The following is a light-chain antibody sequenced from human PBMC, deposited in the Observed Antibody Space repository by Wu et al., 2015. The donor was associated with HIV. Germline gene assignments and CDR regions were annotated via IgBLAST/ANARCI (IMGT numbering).Light chain of an antibody. CDR3: QQYNNWPVT. V-gene: IGKV3-15*01. CDR2: GAS. CDR1: QSVSSN. J-gene: IGKJ4*01. Sequence: EIVMTQSPATLSVSPGERATLSCRASQSVSSNLAWYQQKPGQAPRLLIYGASTRATGIPARFSGSGSGTEFTLTISSMQSEDFAVYYCQQYNNWPVTFGGGTKGGDQ.